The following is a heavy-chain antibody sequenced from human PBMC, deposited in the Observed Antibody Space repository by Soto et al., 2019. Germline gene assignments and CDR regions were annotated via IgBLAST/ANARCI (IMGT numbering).Heavy chain of an antibody. CDR2: VYNSGST. V-gene: IGHV4-59*01. D-gene: IGHD6-13*01. J-gene: IGHJ4*01. CDR3: ARYRRKAVAGSTPAY. Sequence: TMYVTCPFADCSRAGNCWTWLLPPTGKGLEWIGYVYNSGSTNYNPSLKSRVTISEDTSKSQFSLKVNSMTAADTAVYYCARYRRKAVAGSTPAYRGHGTVVTVSS. CDR1: DCSRAGNC.